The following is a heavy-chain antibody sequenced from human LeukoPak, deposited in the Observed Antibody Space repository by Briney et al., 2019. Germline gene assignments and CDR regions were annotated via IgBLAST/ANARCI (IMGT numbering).Heavy chain of an antibody. CDR2: INPNSGGT. V-gene: IGHV1-2*02. CDR3: ARSWDTVADAFDI. CDR1: GYTFTGYY. J-gene: IGHJ3*02. Sequence: ASVKVSCKASGYTFTGYYMHWVRQAPGQGLEWMGWINPNSGGTNYAQKFQGRVTMTRDTSISTAYMELSRLGSDDTAVYYCARSWDTVADAFDIWSQGTMVTVSS. D-gene: IGHD4-17*01.